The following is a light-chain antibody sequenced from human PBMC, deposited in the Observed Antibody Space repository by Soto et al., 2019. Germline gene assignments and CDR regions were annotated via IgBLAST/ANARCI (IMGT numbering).Light chain of an antibody. V-gene: IGKV3-20*01. CDR3: QQYGSSPGT. Sequence: ENVLTQSPGTLSLSPGEGVTLSCRASQSIYNNYLAWYQQKPGQAPRLLISGASNRATGIPDRFSGSGSGTDFTLTISRLESEDFAVYYCQQYGSSPGTFGQGTKVDIK. J-gene: IGKJ1*01. CDR1: QSIYNNY. CDR2: GAS.